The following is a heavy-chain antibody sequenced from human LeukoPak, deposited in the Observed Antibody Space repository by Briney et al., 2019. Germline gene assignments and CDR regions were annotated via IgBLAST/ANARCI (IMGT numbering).Heavy chain of an antibody. CDR2: IYYSGST. CDR1: GGSISSYY. J-gene: IGHJ4*02. V-gene: IGHV4-59*01. Sequence: SETLSLTCTVSGGSISSYYWSWIRQPPGRGLEWIGYIYYSGSTNYNPSLKSRVTISVDTSKNQFSLKLSSVTAADTAVYYCARDDRRTGRDYWGQRTLVTVSS. D-gene: IGHD7-27*01. CDR3: ARDDRRTGRDY.